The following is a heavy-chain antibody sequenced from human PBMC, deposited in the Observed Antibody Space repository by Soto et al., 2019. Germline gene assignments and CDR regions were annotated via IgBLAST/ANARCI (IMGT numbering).Heavy chain of an antibody. CDR3: ARNSDASTGFYLHSFDY. V-gene: IGHV1-18*04. CDR1: GYGFSHYG. Sequence: QGQLVQSGDEVKKPGATVKVSCKDTGYGFSHYGIIRVRQAPGQGLEWMGWIRAYNDHTDYAQKCQGRVTMTTDTSTSTDQMDLSIQVSDDTAVYCCARNSDASTGFYLHSFDYWGQGTLVTVSS. CDR2: IRAYNDHT. J-gene: IGHJ4*02. D-gene: IGHD3-22*01.